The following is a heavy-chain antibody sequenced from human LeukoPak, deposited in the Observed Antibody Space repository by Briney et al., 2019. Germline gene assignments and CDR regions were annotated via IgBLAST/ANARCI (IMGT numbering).Heavy chain of an antibody. CDR2: ISGSGVTT. CDR3: AKKVVVGATSPYSDFQD. J-gene: IGHJ1*01. CDR1: GFTFSGFA. Sequence: GGSLRLSCVASGFTFSGFAMAWVRQAPGKGLEWVSAISGSGVTTHYAGSVKGRFSISRDNSKNTLYLQMNSLRAEDTALYYCAKKVVVGATSPYSDFQDWGQGTLVTVSS. D-gene: IGHD1-26*01. V-gene: IGHV3-23*01.